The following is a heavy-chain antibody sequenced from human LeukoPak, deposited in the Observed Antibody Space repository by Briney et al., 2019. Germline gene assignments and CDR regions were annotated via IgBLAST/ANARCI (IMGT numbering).Heavy chain of an antibody. CDR3: ARDRVATAYYGSGTTYYFDY. D-gene: IGHD3-10*01. CDR1: GYTFTGYY. V-gene: IGHV1-2*02. J-gene: IGHJ4*02. Sequence: ASVKVSCKASGYTFTGYYMHWVRQAPGQGLEWMGWINPNSGGTNHAQKFQGRVTMTRDTSISTAYMELSRLRSDDTAVYYCARDRVATAYYGSGTTYYFDYWGQGTLVTVSS. CDR2: INPNSGGT.